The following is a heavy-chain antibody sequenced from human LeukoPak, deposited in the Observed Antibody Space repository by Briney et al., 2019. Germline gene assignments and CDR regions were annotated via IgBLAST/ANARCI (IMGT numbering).Heavy chain of an antibody. D-gene: IGHD3-22*01. CDR2: ISYDGSSK. CDR1: GFTFSSYG. J-gene: IGHJ4*02. CDR3: AKASGSSGYHPDY. Sequence: SGGSLRLSCAASGFTFSSYGMHWVHQAPGKGLEWVAVISYDGSSKYYADSVKGRFTISRDNSKNTLYLQMNSLRAEDTAVYYCAKASGSSGYHPDYWGQGTLVTVSS. V-gene: IGHV3-30*18.